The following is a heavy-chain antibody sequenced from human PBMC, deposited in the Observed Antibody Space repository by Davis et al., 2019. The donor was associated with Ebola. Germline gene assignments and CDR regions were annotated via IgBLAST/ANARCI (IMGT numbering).Heavy chain of an antibody. CDR3: ARLNNYAFDT. CDR2: IGTTGVTT. Sequence: GESLKISCAASGFTFSSYVMSWVRQASGKGLEWVSLIGTTGVTTYYADSVKGRFTISRDNSKNTLYLQMNTLRAEDTAVYYCARLNNYAFDTWGQGAMVTVSS. V-gene: IGHV3-23*01. CDR1: GFTFSSYV. J-gene: IGHJ3*02.